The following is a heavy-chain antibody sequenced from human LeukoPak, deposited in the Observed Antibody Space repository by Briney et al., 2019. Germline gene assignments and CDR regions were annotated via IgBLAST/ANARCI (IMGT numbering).Heavy chain of an antibody. V-gene: IGHV3-23*01. Sequence: QTGGSLRLSCAASGFTFSSYAMSWVRQAPGKGLEWVSGISGSGGSTDYADSVKGRFTISRDNSKNTLYLQMNSLRAEDTAVYYCAKDCSGGSCYSFFDPWGQGTLVTVSS. D-gene: IGHD2-15*01. CDR1: GFTFSSYA. CDR2: ISGSGGST. J-gene: IGHJ5*02. CDR3: AKDCSGGSCYSFFDP.